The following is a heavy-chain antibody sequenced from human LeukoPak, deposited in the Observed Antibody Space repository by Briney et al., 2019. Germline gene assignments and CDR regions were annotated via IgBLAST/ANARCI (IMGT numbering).Heavy chain of an antibody. CDR3: ARARHHPARRITMGRWFDP. V-gene: IGHV4-59*12. D-gene: IGHD3-10*01. CDR1: GGSISSYY. CDR2: VYYSGSA. J-gene: IGHJ5*02. Sequence: SGTLSLTCTVSGGSISSYYRSWIRQPPGKGLEWIGNVYYSGSANYNPSLKSRVTISVDTSKNQFSLKPSSVTAADTAVYYCARARHHPARRITMGRWFDPWGQGTLVTVSS.